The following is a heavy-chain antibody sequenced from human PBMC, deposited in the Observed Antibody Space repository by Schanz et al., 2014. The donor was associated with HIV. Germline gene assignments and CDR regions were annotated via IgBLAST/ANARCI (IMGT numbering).Heavy chain of an antibody. V-gene: IGHV3-33*01. CDR1: GFNFSSYG. J-gene: IGHJ4*02. D-gene: IGHD2-15*01. CDR3: ARDLCGKDDY. CDR2: IWYDGSNK. Sequence: QVQLVESGGGVVQPGKSLRLSCAASGFNFSSYGMHWGRQAPGKGLEWVAVIWYDGSNKDYTDSVKGRFTISRDSSKNTLYLQMNSLRAEDTAVYYCARDLCGKDDYWGQGTLVTVSS.